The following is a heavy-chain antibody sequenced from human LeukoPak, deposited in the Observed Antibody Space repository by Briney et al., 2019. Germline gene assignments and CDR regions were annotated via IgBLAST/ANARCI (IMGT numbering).Heavy chain of an antibody. CDR3: VRNPSHYYGMDV. D-gene: IGHD1-14*01. J-gene: IGHJ6*02. CDR1: GFTVSSNY. V-gene: IGHV3-66*01. CDR2: IYSGGST. Sequence: GGSLRLSCAASGFTVSSNYMSWVRQAPGKGLEWVSVIYSGGSTYYADSVKGRFTISRDNSKNTLYLQMNSLRAEDTAVYYCVRNPSHYYGMDVWGQGTTVTVSS.